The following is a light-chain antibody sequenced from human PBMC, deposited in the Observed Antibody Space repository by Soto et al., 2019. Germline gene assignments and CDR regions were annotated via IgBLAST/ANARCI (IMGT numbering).Light chain of an antibody. V-gene: IGKV3D-15*01. CDR2: GAF. J-gene: IGKJ4*01. CDR3: QQYNNWPPMLT. Sequence: EIVMTQSPATLSVSPGERATLSCRASQSVSTNVAWYQQRPGQAPRLLIYGAFGRATNIPARFSGSGSGTEFTLTISSLQSEDLAVYYCQQYNNWPPMLTFGGGTKVEIK. CDR1: QSVSTN.